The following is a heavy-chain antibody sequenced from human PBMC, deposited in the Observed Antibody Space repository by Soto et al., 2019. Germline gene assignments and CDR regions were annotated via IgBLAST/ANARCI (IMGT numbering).Heavy chain of an antibody. CDR3: AREGVRGVIILTYYYYGMDV. J-gene: IGHJ6*02. Sequence: GGSLRLSCSASGFTFNTYPMSWVRQAPGKGLEWVAMSGTSGDTYYADSVKGRFTISRDNSKNTLYLQMNSLRAEDTAVYYCAREGVRGVIILTYYYYGMDVWGQGTTVTVSS. D-gene: IGHD3-10*01. V-gene: IGHV3-23*01. CDR2: MSGTSGDT. CDR1: GFTFNTYP.